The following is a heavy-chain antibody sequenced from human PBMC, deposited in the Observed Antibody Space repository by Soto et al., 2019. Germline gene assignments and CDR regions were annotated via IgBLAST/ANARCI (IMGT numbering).Heavy chain of an antibody. CDR1: GGSISSYY. Sequence: SETLSLTCTVSGGSISSYYWSWIRQPPGKGLEWIGYIYYSGSTNYNPSLKSRVTISVDTSKNQFSLKLSSVTAADTAVYYCARYGRVEAADIIDYWGQGTLVTVSS. V-gene: IGHV4-59*01. CDR3: ARYGRVEAADIIDY. D-gene: IGHD6-13*01. CDR2: IYYSGST. J-gene: IGHJ4*02.